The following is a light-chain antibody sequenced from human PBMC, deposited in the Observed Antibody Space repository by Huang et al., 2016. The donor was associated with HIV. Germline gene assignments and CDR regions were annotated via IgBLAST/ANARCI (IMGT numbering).Light chain of an antibody. Sequence: DIVLTQSPATLSLSPGERATLSCRASQSVSSYLAWYQHKPGQAPRLLIYDASNRATDIPARFSGSGSGTDFILSISSLEPEDFAVYYCQQRSNWPLTFGGGTKVEVK. CDR2: DAS. CDR1: QSVSSY. V-gene: IGKV3-11*01. CDR3: QQRSNWPLT. J-gene: IGKJ4*01.